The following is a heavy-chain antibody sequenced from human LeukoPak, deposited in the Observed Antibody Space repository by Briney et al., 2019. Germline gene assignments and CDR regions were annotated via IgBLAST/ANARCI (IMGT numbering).Heavy chain of an antibody. V-gene: IGHV5-51*01. Sequence: GESLKISCKGSGYSFTNYWSGWVRQMPGKGLEWMGIIYPGDSHTRYNPSLQGQVTISADKSISTAYLQWSSLKASDTAMYYRARNPYTGPCISDTCYRWYDPWGQGTLLTASS. CDR2: IYPGDSHT. CDR3: ARNPYTGPCISDTCYRWYDP. J-gene: IGHJ5*02. CDR1: GYSFTNYW. D-gene: IGHD2-2*01.